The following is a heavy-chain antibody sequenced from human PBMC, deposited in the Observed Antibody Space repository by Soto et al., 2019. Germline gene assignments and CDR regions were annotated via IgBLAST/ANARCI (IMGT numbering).Heavy chain of an antibody. Sequence: PGGSLRLSCAASGFTFSSYAMHWVRQAPGKGLEWVAVISYDGSNKYYADSVKGRFTISRDNSKNTLYLQMNSLRAEDTAVYYCARDLREVLRFLEWLWGQGTLVTASS. CDR1: GFTFSSYA. J-gene: IGHJ4*02. CDR2: ISYDGSNK. V-gene: IGHV3-30-3*01. CDR3: ARDLREVLRFLEWL. D-gene: IGHD3-3*01.